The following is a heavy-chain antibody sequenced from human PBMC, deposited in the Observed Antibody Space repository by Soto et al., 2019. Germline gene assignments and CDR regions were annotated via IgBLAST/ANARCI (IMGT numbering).Heavy chain of an antibody. J-gene: IGHJ6*02. CDR3: AREKDGAYCAGDCPGGMDV. Sequence: PGGSLRLSCAASGFTFSSYAMSWVRQAPGKGLEWVSAISGSGGSTYYADSVKGRFTISRDNAMNSFYLQMDSLRAEDTALYYCAREKDGAYCAGDCPGGMDVWGQGTTVTVSS. D-gene: IGHD2-21*02. CDR2: ISGSGGST. V-gene: IGHV3-23*01. CDR1: GFTFSSYA.